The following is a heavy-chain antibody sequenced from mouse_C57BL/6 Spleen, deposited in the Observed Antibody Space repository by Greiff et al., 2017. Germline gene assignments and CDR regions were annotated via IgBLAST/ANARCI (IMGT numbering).Heavy chain of an antibody. Sequence: QVQLQQSGAELVRPGASVTLSCKASGYTFTDYEMHWVKQTPVHGLEWIGAIDPETGGTAYNQKFKGKAILTADKSSSTAYMERRSLTSEDSAVYYCTRSGYDGPLYFDYWGQGTTLTVSS. CDR2: IDPETGGT. V-gene: IGHV1-15*01. CDR3: TRSGYDGPLYFDY. J-gene: IGHJ2*01. CDR1: GYTFTDYE. D-gene: IGHD2-2*01.